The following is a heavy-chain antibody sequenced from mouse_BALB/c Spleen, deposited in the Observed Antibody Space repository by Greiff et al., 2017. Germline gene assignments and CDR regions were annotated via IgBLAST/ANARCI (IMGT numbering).Heavy chain of an antibody. J-gene: IGHJ4*01. CDR3: TRRGGKNYYGSSLGDY. D-gene: IGHD1-1*01. CDR1: GYTFTSYW. CDR2: IYPGNSDT. Sequence: EVQLVESGTVLARPGASVKMSCKASGYTFTSYWMHWVKQRPGQGLEWIGAIYPGNSDTSYNQKFKGKAKLTAVTSTSTAYMELSSLTNEDSAVYYCTRRGGKNYYGSSLGDYWGQGTSVTVSS. V-gene: IGHV1-5*01.